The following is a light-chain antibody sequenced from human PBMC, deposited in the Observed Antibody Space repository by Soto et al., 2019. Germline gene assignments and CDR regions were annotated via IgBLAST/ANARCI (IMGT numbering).Light chain of an antibody. CDR1: QDISNY. CDR2: IAS. J-gene: IGKJ4*01. V-gene: IGKV1-9*01. CDR3: QYLNSFPLT. Sequence: IQLTQSPSSLSASVGDRVTITFPASQDISNYLAWYHQKPGKAPKLLIYIASTLQGGVPSRFSGSGSGTDFSLTISSLQPEDVATYYCQYLNSFPLTFGGGTKVEIK.